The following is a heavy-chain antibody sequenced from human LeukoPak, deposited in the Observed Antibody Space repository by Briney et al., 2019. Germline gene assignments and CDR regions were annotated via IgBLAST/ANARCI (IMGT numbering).Heavy chain of an antibody. J-gene: IGHJ4*02. CDR3: AKEGGAAAYYFDY. Sequence: GGSLRLSCAASGFTFSSYGMHWVRQAPGKGLEWVAVISYDGSNKYYADSVKGRFTISRDNSKNTLYLQMNSLRAEDTAVYYCAKEGGAAAYYFDYWGQGTLATVSS. CDR1: GFTFSSYG. CDR2: ISYDGSNK. V-gene: IGHV3-30*18. D-gene: IGHD6-13*01.